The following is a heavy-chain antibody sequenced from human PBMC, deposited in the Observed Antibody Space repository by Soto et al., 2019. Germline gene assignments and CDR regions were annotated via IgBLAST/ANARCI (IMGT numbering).Heavy chain of an antibody. CDR2: LSGSGVTT. J-gene: IGHJ4*02. CDR3: AKGVATIFDISGCFDY. CDR1: GFTFSSYA. D-gene: IGHD5-12*01. V-gene: IGHV3-23*01. Sequence: EVQLLESGGDFVQPGGSLRLSCAASGFTFSSYAMSWVRQAPGKGLEWVSGLSGSGVTTYYADSVKGRFIISRDNSKNTLFLQMNSLRAEDTAVYYCAKGVATIFDISGCFDYWGQGTLVTVSS.